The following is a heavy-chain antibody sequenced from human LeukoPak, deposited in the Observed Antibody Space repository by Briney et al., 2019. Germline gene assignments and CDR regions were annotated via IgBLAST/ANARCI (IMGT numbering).Heavy chain of an antibody. V-gene: IGHV1-2*02. J-gene: IGHJ4*02. CDR1: VYTVTGYY. D-gene: IGHD6-19*01. Sequence: GASVKVSCKPPVYTVTGYYLHWVRHAPGQGPDRMGWMNPNTGATMYSQKFQGRLTMIRETSVSTGYWELRSLSSDTSAVYYCTRDRVGSGWPSTYYFETWGQGTLVTVSS. CDR3: TRDRVGSGWPSTYYFET. CDR2: MNPNTGAT.